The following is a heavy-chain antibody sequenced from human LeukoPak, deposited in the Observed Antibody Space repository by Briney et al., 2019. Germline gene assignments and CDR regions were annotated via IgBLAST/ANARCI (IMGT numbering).Heavy chain of an antibody. CDR2: INHFGTT. CDR1: GGSLNDHY. CDR3: ARGFNYMDV. Sequence: SETLFLTCAVFGGSLNDHYWIWIRQPPGQGLEWIGEINHFGTTKYNPSLKSRVTISIDASKKQFSLKLNSVTAADTALYYCARGFNYMDVWGKGTTVTV. J-gene: IGHJ6*03. V-gene: IGHV4-34*01.